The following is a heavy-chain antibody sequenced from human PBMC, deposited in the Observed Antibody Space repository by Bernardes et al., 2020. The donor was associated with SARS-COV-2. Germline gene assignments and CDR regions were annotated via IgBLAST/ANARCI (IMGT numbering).Heavy chain of an antibody. V-gene: IGHV3-23*01. CDR2: ISGSAGSI. D-gene: IGHD4-17*01. CDR1: GYSFSSYA. CDR3: ARSRDYGDFGGILRGYYFDY. J-gene: IGHJ4*02. Sequence: VGSLRLSCAASGYSFSSYAMTWVRQAPGKGLEWVSAISGSAGSIYYADSLKGRFTISRDNSKNTLYLQMNSLRAEDTAVYYCARSRDYGDFGGILRGYYFDYWGQGTLVTVSS.